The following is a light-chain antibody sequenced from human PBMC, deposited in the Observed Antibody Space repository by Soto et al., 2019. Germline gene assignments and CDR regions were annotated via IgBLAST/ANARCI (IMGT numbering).Light chain of an antibody. V-gene: IGLV2-8*01. CDR2: EVS. CDR3: SSYAGNKNV. CDR1: SSDVGGYNY. Sequence: QSVLTQPPSASGSPGQSVTISCTGTSSDVGGYNYVSWYQQHPGKAPKLMIYEVSKRPSGVPDRFSGSKSGNTASLTVSGLQAEDEAEYYCSSYAGNKNVFGTGTKVTVL. J-gene: IGLJ1*01.